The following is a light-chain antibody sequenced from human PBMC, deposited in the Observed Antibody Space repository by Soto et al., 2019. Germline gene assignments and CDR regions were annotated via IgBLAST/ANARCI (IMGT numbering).Light chain of an antibody. CDR1: QIVSNNY. V-gene: IGKV3-20*01. Sequence: EIVLTQSPGTLSLSPRERATLSCKASQIVSNNYLAWYQQRPGQAPRLLIYGASSRATGIPDRFSGSGSGTDFTLTISRLEPEDFAIYYCQQDGSSPRTFGQGTEVDIK. J-gene: IGKJ1*01. CDR2: GAS. CDR3: QQDGSSPRT.